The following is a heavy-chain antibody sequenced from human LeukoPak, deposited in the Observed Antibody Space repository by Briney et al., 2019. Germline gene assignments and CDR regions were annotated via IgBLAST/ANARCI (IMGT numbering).Heavy chain of an antibody. CDR2: LSYDGSTE. V-gene: IGHV3-30*04. Sequence: GGSLRLSCAASGLTFRSSAMHWVRQAPGKGLQWVALLSYDGSTEYHADSVKGRFTISRDASKKTLYLQMHSLRAEDTAVYYCARALWVGGYFDYWGQGTRVTVSS. J-gene: IGHJ4*02. CDR3: ARALWVGGYFDY. D-gene: IGHD3-10*01. CDR1: GLTFRSSA.